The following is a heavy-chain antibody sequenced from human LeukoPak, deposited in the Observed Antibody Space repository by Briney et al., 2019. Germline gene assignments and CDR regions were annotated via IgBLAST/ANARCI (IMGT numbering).Heavy chain of an antibody. CDR2: IYWDDDR. CDR1: GFSLTTRAVG. CDR3: AHSTDRYSSSWYYFDY. V-gene: IGHV2-5*02. Sequence: SGPTLVNPTQTLTLTCTFSGFSLTTRAVGVGWIRQPPGKALEWLALIYWDDDRRYSPSLRSRLTITKDTSKNQVVLTLTNMDSVDTATYYCAHSTDRYSSSWYYFDYWGQGTLVTVSS. D-gene: IGHD6-13*01. J-gene: IGHJ4*02.